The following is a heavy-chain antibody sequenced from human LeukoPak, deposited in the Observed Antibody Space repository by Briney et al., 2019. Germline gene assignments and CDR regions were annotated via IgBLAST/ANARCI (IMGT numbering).Heavy chain of an antibody. CDR3: ARQAQTMVRGVTAAKFDY. CDR1: GGSISSISYY. V-gene: IGHV4-39*07. J-gene: IGHJ4*02. CDR2: IYYSGST. D-gene: IGHD3-10*01. Sequence: SETLSLTCTVSGGSISSISYYWGWIRQPPGKGLEWIGSIYYSGSTYYNPSLKSRVTISVDTSKNQFSLKLSSVTAADTAVYYCARQAQTMVRGVTAAKFDYWGQGTLVTVSS.